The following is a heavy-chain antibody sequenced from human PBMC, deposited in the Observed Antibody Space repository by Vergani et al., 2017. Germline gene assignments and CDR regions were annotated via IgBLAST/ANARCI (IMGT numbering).Heavy chain of an antibody. CDR1: GFSFGSYG. D-gene: IGHD3-10*01. CDR3: AKDGLAYGSGSWYY. J-gene: IGHJ4*02. Sequence: QVQLVESGGNVVQSGTSLRLSCAASGFSFGSYGMHWVRQSPGKGLEWVAVISNDGGNKYYADSVKGRFTISRDNSKNTVYLQMKSLRTGDTAVYYCAKDGLAYGSGSWYYWGRGTLVTVSS. CDR2: ISNDGGNK. V-gene: IGHV3-30*18.